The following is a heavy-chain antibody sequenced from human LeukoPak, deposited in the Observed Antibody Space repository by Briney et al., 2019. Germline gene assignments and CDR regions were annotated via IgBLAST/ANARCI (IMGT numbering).Heavy chain of an antibody. CDR1: GGSISGYY. D-gene: IGHD3-16*02. V-gene: IGHV4-59*12. CDR3: ATSRGLRLGELSP. Sequence: SETLSLTCTVSGGSISGYYWSWIRQPPGKGLEWIAYIYYSGSTYYNPSLKSRVTISVDTSKNQFSLKLSSVTAADTAVYYCATSRGLRLGELSPWGQGTLVTVSS. CDR2: IYYSGST. J-gene: IGHJ4*02.